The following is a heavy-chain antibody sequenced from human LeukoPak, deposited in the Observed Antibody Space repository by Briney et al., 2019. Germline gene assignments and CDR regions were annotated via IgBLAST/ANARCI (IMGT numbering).Heavy chain of an antibody. D-gene: IGHD2-8*01. V-gene: IGHV3-30*03. Sequence: PGRSLRLSCAASGFTFSSYGMHWVRQAPGKGLEWVAVISYDGSNKYYADSVKGRFTISRDSSSNTVYLQMNSLGAADTAVYYCARDPGYCTNGICYGRHRAHFDYWGQGTLVTVSS. J-gene: IGHJ4*02. CDR3: ARDPGYCTNGICYGRHRAHFDY. CDR2: ISYDGSNK. CDR1: GFTFSSYG.